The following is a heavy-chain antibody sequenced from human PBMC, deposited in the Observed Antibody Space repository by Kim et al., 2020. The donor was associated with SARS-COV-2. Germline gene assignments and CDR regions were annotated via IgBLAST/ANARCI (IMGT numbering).Heavy chain of an antibody. Sequence: SETLSLTCTVSGGSISSYYWSWIRQPPGKGLEWIGYIYYSGSTKYNPSLKSRVTISIDTSKNQFSLKLSSVTAADTAVYYCARDRLFAGWFDLWGQGTL. CDR3: ARDRLFAGWFDL. V-gene: IGHV4-59*01. D-gene: IGHD2-21*01. CDR2: IYYSGST. J-gene: IGHJ5*02. CDR1: GGSISSYY.